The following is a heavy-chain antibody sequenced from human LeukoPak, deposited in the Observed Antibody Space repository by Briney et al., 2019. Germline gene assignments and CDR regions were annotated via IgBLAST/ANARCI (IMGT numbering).Heavy chain of an antibody. CDR1: GGSISSSSYY. CDR2: IYYSGST. D-gene: IGHD2-15*01. V-gene: IGHV4-39*01. J-gene: IGHJ5*02. CDR3: ARHVYLNIVVVVAATQDWFDP. Sequence: SETLSLTCTVSGGSISSSSYYWGWIRQPPGKGLEWIGSIYYSGSTYYNPSLKSRVTISVDTSKNQFSLKLSSVTAADTAVYYCARHVYLNIVVVVAATQDWFDPWGQGTLVTVSS.